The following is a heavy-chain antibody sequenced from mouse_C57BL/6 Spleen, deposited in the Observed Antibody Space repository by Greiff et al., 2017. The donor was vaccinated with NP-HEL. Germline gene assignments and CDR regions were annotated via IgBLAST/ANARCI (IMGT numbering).Heavy chain of an antibody. CDR3: ARGAIYYGNYGYAMDY. V-gene: IGHV1-53*01. D-gene: IGHD2-1*01. J-gene: IGHJ4*01. Sequence: QVQLQQPGTELVKPGASVKLSCKASGYTFTSYWMHWVKQRPGQGLEWIGNINPSNGGTNYNEKFKSKATLTVDKSSSTAYMQLSSLTSEDSAVYYCARGAIYYGNYGYAMDYWGQGTSVTVSS. CDR2: INPSNGGT. CDR1: GYTFTSYW.